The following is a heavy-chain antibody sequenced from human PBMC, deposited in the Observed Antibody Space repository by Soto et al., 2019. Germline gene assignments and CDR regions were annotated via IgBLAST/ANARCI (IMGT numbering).Heavy chain of an antibody. CDR3: ARVGPWVPYYYDSSPYTFENWFDP. J-gene: IGHJ5*02. D-gene: IGHD3-22*01. Sequence: SETLSLTCAVSGYSISSGYYWGWLRQPPGKGLEWTGSIYHGGSTYSNPSLNSRVTLSIDMTNDHVSLILNSVTAADTAVYYCARVGPWVPYYYDSSPYTFENWFDPWGQGTLVTVSS. CDR2: IYHGGST. CDR1: GYSISSGYY. V-gene: IGHV4-38-2*01.